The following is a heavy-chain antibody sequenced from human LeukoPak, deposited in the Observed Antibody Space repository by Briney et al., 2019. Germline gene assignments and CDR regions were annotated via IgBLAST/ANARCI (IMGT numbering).Heavy chain of an antibody. CDR1: GFTFSSYW. CDR2: INSDGSST. CDR3: ARVFSSSWYGSIGY. J-gene: IGHJ4*02. D-gene: IGHD6-13*01. Sequence: PGGSLRLSCAASGFTFSSYWMHWVRQAPGKGLVWVSRINSDGSSTSYADSVKGRFTTSRDNAKNTLYLQMNSLRAEDTAVYYCARVFSSSWYGSIGYWGQGTLVTVSS. V-gene: IGHV3-74*01.